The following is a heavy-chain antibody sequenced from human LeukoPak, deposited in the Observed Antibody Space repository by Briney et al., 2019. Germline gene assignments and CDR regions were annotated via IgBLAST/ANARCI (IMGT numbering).Heavy chain of an antibody. Sequence: SETLSLTCTVSGGSITTYYWTWIRQPPGKGLEWVGNIFYIGSTNYNPSLKSRVTISVDTSKNQFSLKLSSVTAADTAVYYCAKGPRRSSWFWVPYHMDVRGKGTTVTVSS. D-gene: IGHD6-13*01. CDR1: GGSITTYY. J-gene: IGHJ6*03. CDR2: IFYIGST. V-gene: IGHV4-59*12. CDR3: AKGPRRSSWFWVPYHMDV.